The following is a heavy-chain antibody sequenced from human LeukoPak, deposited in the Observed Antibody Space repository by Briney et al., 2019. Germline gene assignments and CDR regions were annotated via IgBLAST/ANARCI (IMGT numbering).Heavy chain of an antibody. CDR2: ISGSDGST. Sequence: PGGSLRLSCGASGFTFSSYAISWVHQAPGNGLEWVSGISGSDGSTNYADSVKGRFTISRENSKNTLYLQMNSLRAEDTAVYYCAKDSAKKYDDYWGQGTLVTVSS. J-gene: IGHJ4*02. CDR3: AKDSAKKYDDY. V-gene: IGHV3-23*01. D-gene: IGHD2/OR15-2a*01. CDR1: GFTFSSYA.